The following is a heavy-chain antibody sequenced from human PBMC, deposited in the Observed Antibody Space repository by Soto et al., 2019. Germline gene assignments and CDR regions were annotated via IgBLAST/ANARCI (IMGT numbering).Heavy chain of an antibody. V-gene: IGHV3-48*01. J-gene: IGHJ4*02. CDR3: AGENKDGRYLSY. D-gene: IGHD3-10*01. Sequence: EVQLVESGGGLVQPGGSLRLSCTASTFTLATYSVNWVRQAPGKGLEWVSYIRSGGTITFYADSVKGRFTISRDNGKNSLYLQMNSLRAEDTAVYYCAGENKDGRYLSYWGQGTLVTVSS. CDR1: TFTLATYS. CDR2: IRSGGTIT.